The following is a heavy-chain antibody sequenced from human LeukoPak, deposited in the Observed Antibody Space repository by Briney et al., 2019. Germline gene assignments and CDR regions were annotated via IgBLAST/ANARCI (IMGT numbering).Heavy chain of an antibody. CDR3: ARAAAGKIDY. Sequence: PGGSLRLSCAASGFTVSSSYMSWVRQAPGKGLEWVSVIYSGGSTYYADSVKGRFTISRDSSKNTLYLQMNSLRAEDTAVYYCARAAAGKIDYWGQGTLVTVSS. V-gene: IGHV3-53*01. CDR2: IYSGGST. D-gene: IGHD6-13*01. J-gene: IGHJ4*02. CDR1: GFTVSSSY.